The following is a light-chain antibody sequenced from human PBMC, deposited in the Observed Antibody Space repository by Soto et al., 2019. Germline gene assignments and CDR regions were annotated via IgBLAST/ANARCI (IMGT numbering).Light chain of an antibody. CDR1: SSNIGSNS. V-gene: IGLV1-44*01. CDR2: GDD. CDR3: AAWHDSLNGVL. J-gene: IGLJ2*01. Sequence: QSVLTQPPSASGTPGQWVTISCSGSSSNIGSNSVSWYQQLPGTAPKLLIYGDDRRPSGVPDRFSGSKSGTSASLAISGLQSEDEADYYCAAWHDSLNGVLFGGGTKVTVL.